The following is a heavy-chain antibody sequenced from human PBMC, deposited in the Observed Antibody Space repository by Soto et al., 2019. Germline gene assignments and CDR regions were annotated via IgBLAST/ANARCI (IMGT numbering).Heavy chain of an antibody. Sequence: PSQTLLLTCAISGDSVSSNSAAWNWIRRSPSRGLEWLGRTYYRSKWYNDYAVSVKSRITINPDTSKNQFSLQLNSVTPEDTAVYYCASGGAPGSRYYYYGMDVWGQGTTVTVSS. CDR1: GDSVSSNSAA. V-gene: IGHV6-1*01. CDR3: ASGGAPGSRYYYYGMDV. D-gene: IGHD3-10*01. J-gene: IGHJ6*02. CDR2: TYYRSKWYN.